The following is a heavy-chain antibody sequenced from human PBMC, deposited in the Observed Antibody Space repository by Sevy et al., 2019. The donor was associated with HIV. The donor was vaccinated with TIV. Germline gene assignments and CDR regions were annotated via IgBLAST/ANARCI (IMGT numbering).Heavy chain of an antibody. D-gene: IGHD1-26*01. V-gene: IGHV3-23*01. CDR1: GFTFSSYA. J-gene: IGHJ3*02. Sequence: GGSLRLSCAASGFTFSSYAMSWVRQAPGKGLEWVSAISGSGGSTYYADSVKGRFTISRDNSKNTLYLQMNSLRAEDTAVYYSAKIQVGDTTGDAFDIWGQGTMVTVSS. CDR2: ISGSGGST. CDR3: AKIQVGDTTGDAFDI.